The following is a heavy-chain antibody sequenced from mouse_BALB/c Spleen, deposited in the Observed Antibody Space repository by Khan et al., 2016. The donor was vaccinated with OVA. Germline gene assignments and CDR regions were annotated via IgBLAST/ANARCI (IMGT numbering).Heavy chain of an antibody. CDR3: LRSLYYAYAYAMDY. CDR1: GYSITSDFA. D-gene: IGHD2-2*01. J-gene: IGHJ4*01. CDR2: ISFSGST. V-gene: IGHV3-2*02. Sequence: EVQLQESGPGLVKPSQSLSLTCTVTGYSITSDFAWNWVRQFPGNKLEWMGYISFSGSTSYDPSLKSRLSITRDTSRNQFFLQLQSVTAEDTATSYWLRSLYYAYAYAMDYCAQATSVTVSS.